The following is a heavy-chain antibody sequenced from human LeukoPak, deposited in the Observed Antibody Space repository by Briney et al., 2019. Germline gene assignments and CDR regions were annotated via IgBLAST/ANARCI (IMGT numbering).Heavy chain of an antibody. CDR1: GGSFSGYY. CDR3: ARRVYTYPTFNWFDP. D-gene: IGHD5/OR15-5a*01. V-gene: IGHV4-34*01. CDR2: INHSGST. Sequence: SETLSLTCAVYGGSFSGYYWSWIRQPPGKGLEWIGEINHSGSTNYNPSLKSRVTISVDTSKNQFSLKLSSVTAADTAVYYCARRVYTYPTFNWFDPWGQGTLVTVSS. J-gene: IGHJ5*02.